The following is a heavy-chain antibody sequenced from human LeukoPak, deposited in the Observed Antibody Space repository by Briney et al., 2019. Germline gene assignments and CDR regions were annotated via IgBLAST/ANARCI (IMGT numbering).Heavy chain of an antibody. V-gene: IGHV3-23*01. CDR1: GFIFTSAA. Sequence: GGSLRLSCAASGFIFTSAAMTWVRPAPGKVLEWVSLIRSSGGSTYYADSVMGRFTISRNNSKNTLSLQMNSLTVEDTAIYYCTKDIQLSTWGLGTMVTVSS. D-gene: IGHD5-24*01. CDR2: IRSSGGST. CDR3: TKDIQLST. J-gene: IGHJ3*01.